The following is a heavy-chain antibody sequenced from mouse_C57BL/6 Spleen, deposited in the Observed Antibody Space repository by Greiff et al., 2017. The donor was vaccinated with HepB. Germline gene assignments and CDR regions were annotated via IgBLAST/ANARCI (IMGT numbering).Heavy chain of an antibody. CDR3: AKMGDGYYPAWFAY. V-gene: IGHV1-55*01. CDR1: GYTFTSYW. D-gene: IGHD2-3*01. J-gene: IGHJ3*01. CDR2: IYPGSGST. Sequence: VQLQQPGAELVKPGASVKMSCKASGYTFTSYWITWVKQRPGQGLEWIGDIYPGSGSTNYNEKFKSKATLTVDTSSSTAYMQLSSLTSEDSAVYYCAKMGDGYYPAWFAYWGQGTLVTVSA.